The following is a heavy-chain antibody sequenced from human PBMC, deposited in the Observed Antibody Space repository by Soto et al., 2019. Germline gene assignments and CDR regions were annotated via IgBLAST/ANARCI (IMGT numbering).Heavy chain of an antibody. CDR2: IWYDGSNK. Sequence: QVQLVESGGGVVQPGRSLRLSCAASGFTFSSYGMHWVRQAPGKGLEWVAVIWYDGSNKYYADSVKGRFTISRDNSKNTLDLQMNSLRAEDTAVYYCARDPYDSSGYYSYFDYWGQGTLVTVSS. CDR1: GFTFSSYG. D-gene: IGHD3-22*01. V-gene: IGHV3-33*01. J-gene: IGHJ4*02. CDR3: ARDPYDSSGYYSYFDY.